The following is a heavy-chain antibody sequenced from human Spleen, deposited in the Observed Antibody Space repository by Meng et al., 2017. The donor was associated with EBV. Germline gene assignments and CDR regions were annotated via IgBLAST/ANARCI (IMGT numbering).Heavy chain of an antibody. V-gene: IGHV3-23*01. CDR3: AKGLTTPTYYFDY. D-gene: IGHD4-11*01. Sequence: DVQLLVSGGGLVQPGGSLRLSCAASGFTFSSYSMSWVRQTPGKGLGWVSVFGAGGTIFYADSVKGRFTISRDNSKNTLYLQMNSLRAEDTAVYYCAKGLTTPTYYFDYWGQGTLVTVSS. J-gene: IGHJ4*02. CDR2: FGAGGTI. CDR1: GFTFSSYS.